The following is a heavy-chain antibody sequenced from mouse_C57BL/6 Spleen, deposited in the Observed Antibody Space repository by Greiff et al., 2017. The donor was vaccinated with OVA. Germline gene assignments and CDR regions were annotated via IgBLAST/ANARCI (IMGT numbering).Heavy chain of an antibody. CDR3: AGGDDVYYSDAMDY. CDR1: GFTFSSYA. CDR2: ISDGGSYT. D-gene: IGHD2-3*01. V-gene: IGHV5-4*03. J-gene: IGHJ4*01. Sequence: EVKVVESGGGLVKPGGSLKLSCAASGFTFSSYAMSWVRQTPEKRLEWVATISDGGSYTYYPDNVKGRFTISRDNAKNNLYLQMSQLKSEDTARYYCAGGDDVYYSDAMDYWGQGTSVTVSS.